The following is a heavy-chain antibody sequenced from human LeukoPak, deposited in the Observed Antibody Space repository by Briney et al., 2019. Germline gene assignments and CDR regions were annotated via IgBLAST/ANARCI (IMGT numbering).Heavy chain of an antibody. Sequence: PGGSLRLSCVGSGFTFSSYHMNWVRQAPGKGLEWVSYISSSSSTIYYADSVKGRFTISRDNAKNSLYLQTNSLRAVDTAVYYCARAQYYSDSTGYYYLHYWGQGTLVTVSS. V-gene: IGHV3-48*01. CDR3: ARAQYYSDSTGYYYLHY. J-gene: IGHJ4*02. D-gene: IGHD3-22*01. CDR1: GFTFSSYH. CDR2: ISSSSSTI.